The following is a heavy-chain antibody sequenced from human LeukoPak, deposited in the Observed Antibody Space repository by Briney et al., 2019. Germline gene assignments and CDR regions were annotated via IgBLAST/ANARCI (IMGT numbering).Heavy chain of an antibody. CDR3: ARNLFYGDYYDSSGYYD. CDR2: IYYSGST. V-gene: IGHV4-31*11. J-gene: IGHJ4*02. D-gene: IGHD3-22*01. Sequence: TSETLSLTCAVSGGSISSGGYYWSWIRQHPGKGLEWNGYIYYSGSTYYNPSLKSRVTISVDTSKNQFSLKLGSETAADTAVYYCARNLFYGDYYDSSGYYDWGQGTLVTVSS. CDR1: GGSISSGGYY.